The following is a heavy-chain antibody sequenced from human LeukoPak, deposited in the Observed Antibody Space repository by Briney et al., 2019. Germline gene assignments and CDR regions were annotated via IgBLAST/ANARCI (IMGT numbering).Heavy chain of an antibody. CDR2: IWYDGSNK. Sequence: AGGSLRLSCAASGFTFSSYGMHWVRQAPGKGLEWVAVIWYDGSNKYYADSVKGRFTISRDNSKNTLYLQMNSLRAEDTAVYYCARDYGDYVNYYYGMDVWGQGTTVTVSS. V-gene: IGHV3-33*01. J-gene: IGHJ6*02. CDR1: GFTFSSYG. CDR3: ARDYGDYVNYYYGMDV. D-gene: IGHD4-17*01.